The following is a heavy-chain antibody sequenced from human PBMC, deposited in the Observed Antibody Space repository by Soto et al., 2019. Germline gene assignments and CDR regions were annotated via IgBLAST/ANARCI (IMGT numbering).Heavy chain of an antibody. V-gene: IGHV1-58*01. CDR2: IVVGSGNT. J-gene: IGHJ6*02. CDR1: GFTFTSSA. CDR3: AADHYDFWSGPAADYYGMAV. Sequence: VKVSCKASGFTFTSSALQWVRQARGQRLEWRGWIVVGSGNTNYAQKFQERVTITRDMSTSTAYMELSSLRSEDTAVYYCAADHYDFWSGPAADYYGMAVWGQGTTVTVSS. D-gene: IGHD3-3*01.